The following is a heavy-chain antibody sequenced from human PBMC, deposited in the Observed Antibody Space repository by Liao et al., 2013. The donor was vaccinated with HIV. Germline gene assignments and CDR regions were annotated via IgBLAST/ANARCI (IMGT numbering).Heavy chain of an antibody. CDR1: GGSISSGSYY. CDR2: IYDSGST. V-gene: IGHV4-61*02. Sequence: QVQLQESGPGLVKPSQTLSLTCTVSGGSISSGSYYWSWIRQPAGKPLEWIGRIYDSGSTNYNPSLKSRLTMSVDTSKNQFALRLRSVTAADTAVYYCARDVAAAGTGYMDVWGIGTAVTVS. CDR3: ARDVAAAGTGYMDV. J-gene: IGHJ6*03. D-gene: IGHD6-13*01.